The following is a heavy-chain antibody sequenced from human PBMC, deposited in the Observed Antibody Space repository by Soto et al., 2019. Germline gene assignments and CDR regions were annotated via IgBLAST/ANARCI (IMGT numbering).Heavy chain of an antibody. Sequence: GESLKISCKGSGYSFTSFWIGWVRQMPGKGLEWMGIIYPSDSDTRYSPSFQGQVTISVDKSINVAYLQWSSLKASDSAVYYCARKDSSGYHFDYWGQGTLVTVSS. V-gene: IGHV5-51*01. CDR3: ARKDSSGYHFDY. J-gene: IGHJ4*02. CDR1: GYSFTSFW. CDR2: IYPSDSDT. D-gene: IGHD3-22*01.